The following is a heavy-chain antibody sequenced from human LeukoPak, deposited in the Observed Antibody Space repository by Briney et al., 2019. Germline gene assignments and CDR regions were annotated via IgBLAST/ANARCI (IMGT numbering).Heavy chain of an antibody. CDR1: GFTFSTYW. V-gene: IGHV3-7*01. Sequence: GGSLRLSCAVSGFTFSTYWMSWVRQAPGKGLEWVANMKQDGSEKYYVDSVKGRFTISRGNAKNSLYLQMNSLRAEDTAVYYCAKDRGGDIWGQGTLVTVSS. D-gene: IGHD3-10*01. CDR2: MKQDGSEK. J-gene: IGHJ4*02. CDR3: AKDRGGDI.